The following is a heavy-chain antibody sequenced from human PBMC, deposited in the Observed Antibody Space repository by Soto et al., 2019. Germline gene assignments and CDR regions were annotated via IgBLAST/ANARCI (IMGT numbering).Heavy chain of an antibody. CDR2: INAGNGNT. D-gene: IGHD3-10*01. V-gene: IGHV1-3*01. Sequence: GASVKVSCKASGYTFTSYAMHCVRQAPGQMLEWMGWINAGNGNTKYSQKFQGRVTITRDTSASTAYMELSSLRSEDTAVYYCAREVSVEWFGELGGMDYWGQGTLVTVSS. CDR3: AREVSVEWFGELGGMDY. J-gene: IGHJ4*02. CDR1: GYTFTSYA.